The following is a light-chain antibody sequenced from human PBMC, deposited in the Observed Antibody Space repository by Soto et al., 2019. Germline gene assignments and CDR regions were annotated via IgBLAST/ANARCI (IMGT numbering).Light chain of an antibody. Sequence: DIQMTQFPSTLSASVGDRVTITCRASQSISSWLAWYQQKPGEAPKLLIYDASALPRGVPSRFSGSGSGTEFTLSISRLEPEDFAVYYCQQYSSMWTFGHGTKVDIK. CDR2: DAS. CDR3: QQYSSMWT. J-gene: IGKJ1*01. CDR1: QSISSW. V-gene: IGKV1-5*01.